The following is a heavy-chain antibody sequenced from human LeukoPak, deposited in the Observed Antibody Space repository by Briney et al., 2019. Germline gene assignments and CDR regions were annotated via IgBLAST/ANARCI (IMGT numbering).Heavy chain of an antibody. Sequence: ASVKVSCKASGYTFTGYYMHWVRQAPGQWLEWMGWINPNSGGTIYAQKFQGRVTMTRDTSISTAYMELSRLRSDDTAVYYCATSTYGHDAFDIWGQGTMVTVSS. J-gene: IGHJ3*02. CDR2: INPNSGGT. V-gene: IGHV1-2*02. CDR1: GYTFTGYY. D-gene: IGHD4-11*01. CDR3: ATSTYGHDAFDI.